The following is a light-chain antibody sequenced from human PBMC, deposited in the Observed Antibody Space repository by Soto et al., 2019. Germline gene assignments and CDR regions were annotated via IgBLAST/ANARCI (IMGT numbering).Light chain of an antibody. Sequence: EIVLTQSPGTLSLSPGERATLSCRASQSVSSSYLAWYQQKPGQAPRLLIYDTSSRATGIPDRFSGSGSGTDFTLAISRLEPEDFAVYYCQQCGSSPSFGQVTKVELK. V-gene: IGKV3-20*01. CDR2: DTS. J-gene: IGKJ1*01. CDR1: QSVSSSY. CDR3: QQCGSSPS.